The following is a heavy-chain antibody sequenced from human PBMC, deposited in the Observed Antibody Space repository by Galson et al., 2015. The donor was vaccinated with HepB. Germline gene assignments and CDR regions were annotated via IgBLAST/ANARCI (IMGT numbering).Heavy chain of an antibody. V-gene: IGHV3-23*01. CDR1: GFSFTRYA. CDR2: ITSSGGNS. D-gene: IGHD2-15*01. J-gene: IGHJ4*02. CDR3: AKDGIMVANNPYHFHY. Sequence: SLRLSCAASGFSFTRYAMTWVRQAPGKGLEWVSSITSSGGNSYYTDSVKGRFTFSKDNSKNTLLLQLNSLRAEDTAMYFCAKDGIMVANNPYHFHYWGQGTLVTVSS.